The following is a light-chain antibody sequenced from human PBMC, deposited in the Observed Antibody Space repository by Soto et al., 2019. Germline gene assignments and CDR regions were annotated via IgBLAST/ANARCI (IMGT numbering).Light chain of an antibody. Sequence: QSVLTQPPSMSAAAGQKVTISCAGSSSNIGNNFVSWYQQFPGTAPKLLIFDNGQRPSGIPDRFLGAKSGSSATLSITGPQTGDAAIYYCATWDTKLNGVVFGGGPKLTVL. J-gene: IGLJ2*01. CDR3: ATWDTKLNGVV. V-gene: IGLV1-51*01. CDR1: SSNIGNNF. CDR2: DNG.